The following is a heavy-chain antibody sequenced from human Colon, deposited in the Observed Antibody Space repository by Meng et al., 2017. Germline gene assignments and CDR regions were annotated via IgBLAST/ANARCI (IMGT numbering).Heavy chain of an antibody. Sequence: QSPLLPSGTWVKKPGASVKLSCKTSGFTFTTYAIQWVRQAPGQRPQWLGWISVGNGNTKYSQHFQDRVIITRDTSASTAYMELSSLKSEDTAVYYCARDLYGSGRFDYWGQGTLVTVSS. CDR2: ISVGNGNT. D-gene: IGHD3-10*01. CDR1: GFTFTTYA. V-gene: IGHV1-3*01. CDR3: ARDLYGSGRFDY. J-gene: IGHJ4*02.